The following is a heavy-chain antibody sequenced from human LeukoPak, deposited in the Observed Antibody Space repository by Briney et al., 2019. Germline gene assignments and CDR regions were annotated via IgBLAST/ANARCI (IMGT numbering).Heavy chain of an antibody. D-gene: IGHD3-16*01. CDR1: GYTFTSYG. V-gene: IGHV1-18*01. CDR2: INAYNGNT. Sequence: GASVKVSCKASGYTFTSYGISWVRQAPGQGLEWMGWINAYNGNTNYAQKLQGRVTMTTDTSTSTAYMQLSRLRSDDTAVYYCARILFGFGGNSYFDLWGRGTLVTVSS. CDR3: ARILFGFGGNSYFDL. J-gene: IGHJ2*01.